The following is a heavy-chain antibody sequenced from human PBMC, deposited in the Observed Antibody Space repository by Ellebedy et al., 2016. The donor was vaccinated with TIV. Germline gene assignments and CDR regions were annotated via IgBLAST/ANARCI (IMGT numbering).Heavy chain of an antibody. CDR2: ISGSGSST. CDR1: GFTFSTYA. CDR3: AKDQSRWSMISLDY. J-gene: IGHJ4*02. V-gene: IGHV3-23*01. D-gene: IGHD3/OR15-3a*01. Sequence: GESLKISXVVSGFTFSTYAMSWVRQAPGKGLEWVSSISGSGSSTYYADSVKGRFTISRDNSKNTLYLQMKSLRAEDTAVYYCAKDQSRWSMISLDYWGQGILVTVSS.